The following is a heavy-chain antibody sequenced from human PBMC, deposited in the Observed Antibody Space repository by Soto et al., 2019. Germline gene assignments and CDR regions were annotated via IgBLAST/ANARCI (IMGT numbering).Heavy chain of an antibody. CDR2: IYWNDDR. J-gene: IGHJ5*02. D-gene: IGHD3-10*01. Sequence: QITLKESGPTLVKPTQTLTLTCTFPGFSFSTPGVGVGWIRQPPGEALEWLALIYWNDDRRYSVSLRSRLTITKDTYKNQVVLTMTNMDPVDTATYYCVSGSFPNWFDPWCRGILVTVSS. V-gene: IGHV2-5*01. CDR1: GFSFSTPGVG. CDR3: VSGSFPNWFDP.